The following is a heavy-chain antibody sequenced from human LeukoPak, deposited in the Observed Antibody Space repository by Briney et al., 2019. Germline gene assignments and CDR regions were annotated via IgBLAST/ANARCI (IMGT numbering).Heavy chain of an antibody. CDR3: ASRPRITTIVVRDY. J-gene: IGHJ4*02. D-gene: IGHD3-22*01. V-gene: IGHV3-23*01. CDR1: GFTFSSYA. Sequence: PGGSLRLSCAASGFTFSSYAMSWVRQAPGKGLEWVSAISGSGGSTYYADSVKGRFTISRDNSKNTLYLQMNSLRAEDTAVYYCASRPRITTIVVRDYWGQGTLVTVSS. CDR2: ISGSGGST.